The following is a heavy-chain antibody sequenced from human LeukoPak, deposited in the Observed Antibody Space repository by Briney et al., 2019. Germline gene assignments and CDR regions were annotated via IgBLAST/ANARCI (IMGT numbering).Heavy chain of an antibody. D-gene: IGHD3-3*01. CDR3: ARESFHSALPHYDFWSGYFLPLTYYFDY. CDR1: GGSFSGYY. V-gene: IGHV4-34*01. CDR2: INHSGST. J-gene: IGHJ4*02. Sequence: SETLSLTCAVYGGSFSGYYWSWIRQPPGKGLEWIGEINHSGSTNYNPSLKSRVTISVDTSKNQFSLKLSSVTAADTAVYYCARESFHSALPHYDFWSGYFLPLTYYFDYWGQGTLVTVSS.